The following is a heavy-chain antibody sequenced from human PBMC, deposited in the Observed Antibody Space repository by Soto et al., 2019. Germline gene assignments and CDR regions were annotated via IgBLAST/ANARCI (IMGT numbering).Heavy chain of an antibody. D-gene: IGHD3-22*01. J-gene: IGHJ5*01. V-gene: IGHV3-23*01. Sequence: PGGSLRLSCTASGXTFKNCGMIWVRQAPGKGLEWVAAIIGTDTTNYADSVKGRFTISRDNSKDTLYLQMNGLRVEDTAIYYCAKGEALYSSHPWDSWGHGTLVTVS. CDR3: AKGEALYSSHPWDS. CDR2: IIGTDTT. CDR1: GXTFKNCG.